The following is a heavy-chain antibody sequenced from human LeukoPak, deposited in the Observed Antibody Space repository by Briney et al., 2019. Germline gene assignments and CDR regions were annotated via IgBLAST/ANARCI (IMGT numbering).Heavy chain of an antibody. V-gene: IGHV3-49*04. CDR1: GLTFVDYA. J-gene: IGHJ6*03. CDR3: TRDKGYMDV. CDR2: IRSKAYGGTT. Sequence: PGGALRLSCTGSGLTFVDYAMSWVRQAAGKGGEGVGFIRSKAYGGTTEYAASVKGRFTISRDDSKSIAYLQMNSLKTEDTAVYYCTRDKGYMDVWGKGTTVTISS.